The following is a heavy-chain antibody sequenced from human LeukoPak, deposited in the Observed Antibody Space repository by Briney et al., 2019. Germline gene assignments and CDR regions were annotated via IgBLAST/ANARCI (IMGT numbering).Heavy chain of an antibody. Sequence: SETLSLTCAVSGYSLSSASYWGWIRQPPGKGLEWIGNIYHSGRPYYNPSLKRRLTIPVDTSKNQFSRKLSSGTAADPAVNYWPRPISSQGYFGVVIDWGQGTLVTVSS. J-gene: IGHJ4*02. V-gene: IGHV4-38-2*01. CDR1: GYSLSSASY. D-gene: IGHD3-3*01. CDR3: PRPISSQGYFGVVID. CDR2: IYHSGRP.